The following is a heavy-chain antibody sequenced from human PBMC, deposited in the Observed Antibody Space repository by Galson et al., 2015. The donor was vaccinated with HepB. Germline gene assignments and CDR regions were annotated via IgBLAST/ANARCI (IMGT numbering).Heavy chain of an antibody. CDR2: IKTDGSEK. CDR1: GFTFGNFW. CDR3: ARDSVMCTGCAFDV. V-gene: IGHV3-7*05. Sequence: SLRLSCAASGFTFGNFWMSWVRQAPGKGLEWVANIKTDGSEKYYVDSVKGRFTISRDNAKNSLYLQMNSLRAEDTAVYYCARDSVMCTGCAFDVWGQGTLVTVSP. D-gene: IGHD5/OR15-5a*01. J-gene: IGHJ3*01.